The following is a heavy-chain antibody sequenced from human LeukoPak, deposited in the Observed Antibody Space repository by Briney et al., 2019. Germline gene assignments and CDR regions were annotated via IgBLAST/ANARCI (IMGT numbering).Heavy chain of an antibody. CDR3: ARGTGY. J-gene: IGHJ4*02. Sequence: SETLSLTCTVSGGSVSSGSYYWSWIRQPPGKGLEWIGYIYYSGSTNYNPSLKSRVTISVDTSKNQFSLKLSSVAAADTAVYYCARGTGYWGQGTLVTVSS. CDR1: GGSVSSGSYY. CDR2: IYYSGST. V-gene: IGHV4-61*01.